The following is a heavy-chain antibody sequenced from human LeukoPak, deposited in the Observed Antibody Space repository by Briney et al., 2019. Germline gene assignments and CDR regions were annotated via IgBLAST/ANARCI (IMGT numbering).Heavy chain of an antibody. CDR2: MNPNSGNT. J-gene: IGHJ6*03. CDR1: GYTFTSYD. D-gene: IGHD6-13*01. CDR3: ARGGSGSSWYGFYYYYMDV. V-gene: IGHV1-8*01. Sequence: ASVKVSCKASGYTFTSYDINWVRQANGQGLEWMGWMNPNSGNTGYAQKFQGRVTMTRNTSISTAYMELRSLRSEDTAVDYCARGGSGSSWYGFYYYYMDVWGKGTTVTVSS.